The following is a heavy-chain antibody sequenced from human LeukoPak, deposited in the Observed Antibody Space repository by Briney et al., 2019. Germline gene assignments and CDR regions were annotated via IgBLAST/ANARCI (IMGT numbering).Heavy chain of an antibody. CDR1: GFTFSGST. V-gene: IGHV3-73*01. J-gene: IGHJ4*02. D-gene: IGHD2-2*01. CDR2: IRSKANNYAT. Sequence: GGTLRLFCAASGFTFSGSTIHCVRQASGKGLVWVGHIRSKANNYATEYAASLKGRFTISRDNSKNTAFLQMNSLKTEDTAVYYCTRGSTYGTFDYWGQGTLVIVSS. CDR3: TRGSTYGTFDY.